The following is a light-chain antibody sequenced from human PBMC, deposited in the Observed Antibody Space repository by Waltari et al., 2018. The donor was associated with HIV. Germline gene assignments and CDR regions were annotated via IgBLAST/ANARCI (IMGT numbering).Light chain of an antibody. Sequence: DIQLTQSPSSLSTSLRNRVPVTCRASQGLSSHLAWYQQKPGKAPKLLVYGASTLQTGVPPRFSGSGSGTEFNLTIGSLQSEDLATYFCQQLHTYPYTFGRGTKLEIK. CDR1: QGLSSH. CDR3: QQLHTYPYT. J-gene: IGKJ2*01. V-gene: IGKV1-9*01. CDR2: GAS.